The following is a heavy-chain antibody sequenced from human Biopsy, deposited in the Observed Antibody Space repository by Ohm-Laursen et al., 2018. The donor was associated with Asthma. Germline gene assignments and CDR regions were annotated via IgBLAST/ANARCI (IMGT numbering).Heavy chain of an antibody. D-gene: IGHD6-13*01. CDR2: IYYRGTT. CDR1: SGSGGYMRRGNYY. J-gene: IGHJ6*02. CDR3: VRGSSSWHHGPFHYYYGLDV. Sequence: SETLSLTCNLSSGSGGYMRRGNYYWGWIRQPPGKGLEWIGSIYYRGTTYYNPSLESRVTVSADTSKNQFSLKPPSVTAADTAVYYCVRGSSSWHHGPFHYYYGLDVWGQGTTATVSS. V-gene: IGHV4-39*01.